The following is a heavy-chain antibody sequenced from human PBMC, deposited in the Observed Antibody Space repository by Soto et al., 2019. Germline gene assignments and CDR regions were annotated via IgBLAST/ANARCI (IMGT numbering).Heavy chain of an antibody. V-gene: IGHV3-7*03. J-gene: IGHJ4*02. CDR1: GVTFGSYW. Sequence: GGSLRLSCAASGVTFGSYWMTWFRQAPGKGLEWVANIKQDGSEKYYVDSVKGRFTISRDNAKNSLYLQMSSLRAEDTAVYYCARDFRYGDTDYWGQGSLVTVS. D-gene: IGHD4-17*01. CDR2: IKQDGSEK. CDR3: ARDFRYGDTDY.